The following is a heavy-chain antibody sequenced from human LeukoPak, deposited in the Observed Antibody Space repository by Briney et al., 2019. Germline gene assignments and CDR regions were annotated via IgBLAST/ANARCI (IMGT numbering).Heavy chain of an antibody. V-gene: IGHV3-21*01. CDR2: ISSSSSYI. J-gene: IGHJ4*02. CDR1: GFTFSSYS. CDR3: AIMTTVTYIDY. D-gene: IGHD4-17*01. Sequence: GGSLRLSCAASGFTFSSYSMNWVRQAPGQGLEWVSSISSSSSYIYYADSVKGRFTISRDNAKNSLYLQMNSLRAEDTAVYYCAIMTTVTYIDYWGQGTLVTVSS.